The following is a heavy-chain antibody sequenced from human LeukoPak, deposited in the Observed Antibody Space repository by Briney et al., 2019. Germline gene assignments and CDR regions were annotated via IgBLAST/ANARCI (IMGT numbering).Heavy chain of an antibody. J-gene: IGHJ4*02. D-gene: IGHD6-19*01. CDR1: GFTFDDYA. CDR3: ARGSSGWYGLGY. CDR2: ISWNSGSI. Sequence: HPGGSLRLSCAASGFTFDDYAMHWVRQAPGRGLEWVSGISWNSGSIGYADSVKGRFTISRDNAKNSLYLQMNSLRAEDTALYYCARGSSGWYGLGYWGQGPLVTVSS. V-gene: IGHV3-9*01.